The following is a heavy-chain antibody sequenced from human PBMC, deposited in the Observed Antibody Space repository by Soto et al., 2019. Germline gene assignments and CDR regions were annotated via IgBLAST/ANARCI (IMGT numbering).Heavy chain of an antibody. CDR1: GYTLTELS. CDR3: ATVAPYYYGSGSRYTPYYYYMDV. D-gene: IGHD3-10*01. Sequence: ASVKVSCKVSGYTLTELSMHWVRQAPGKGLEWMGGFDPEDGETIYAQKFQGRVTMTEDTSTDTAYMELSSLRSEDTAVYYCATVAPYYYGSGSRYTPYYYYMDVWGKGTTVTV. J-gene: IGHJ6*03. CDR2: FDPEDGET. V-gene: IGHV1-24*01.